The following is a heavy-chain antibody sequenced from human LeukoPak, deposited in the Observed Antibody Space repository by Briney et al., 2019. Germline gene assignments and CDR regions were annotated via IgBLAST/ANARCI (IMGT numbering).Heavy chain of an antibody. J-gene: IGHJ4*02. V-gene: IGHV4-39*07. CDR2: IYYSGST. Sequence: PSETLSLTCTVSGGSISSSSYYWGWIRQPPGKGLEWIGSIYYSGSTYYNPSLKSRVTISVDTSKNQFSLKLSSVTAADTAVYYCARLSAGFWGSYDSSGYTPGSPGRVFDYWGQGTLVTVSS. CDR3: ARLSAGFWGSYDSSGYTPGSPGRVFDY. CDR1: GGSISSSSYY. D-gene: IGHD3-22*01.